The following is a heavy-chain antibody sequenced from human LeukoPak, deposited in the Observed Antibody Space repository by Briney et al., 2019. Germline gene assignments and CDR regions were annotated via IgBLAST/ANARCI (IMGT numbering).Heavy chain of an antibody. J-gene: IGHJ6*02. CDR3: AKDWKWGANYYYLYGMNV. D-gene: IGHD1-26*01. V-gene: IGHV3-23*01. Sequence: GGSLRLSCAASGFTFSTYAMSWVRQAPGKGLEWVSGISGSGGSTYYAISGSGGSTDYADSVKGRFTISRDNSENMLYLQMNSLRAEDTAVYYCAKDWKWGANYYYLYGMNVWGQGTTVTVSS. CDR1: GFTFSTYA. CDR2: ISGSGGSTYYAISGSGGST.